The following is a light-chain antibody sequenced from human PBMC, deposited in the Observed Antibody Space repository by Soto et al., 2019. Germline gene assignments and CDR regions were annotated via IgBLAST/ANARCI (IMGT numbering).Light chain of an antibody. J-gene: IGKJ1*01. CDR3: QQYNTSPWT. CDR2: DAS. Sequence: DIQMTQSPSTLSASVGDRVTITCRASQSINRWLAWYQQRPGKAPSLLISDASSLESGVPSRFSGSGSGTEFTLTIRSLQPEDFATYHCQQYNTSPWTFGQGTKVEIK. V-gene: IGKV1-5*01. CDR1: QSINRW.